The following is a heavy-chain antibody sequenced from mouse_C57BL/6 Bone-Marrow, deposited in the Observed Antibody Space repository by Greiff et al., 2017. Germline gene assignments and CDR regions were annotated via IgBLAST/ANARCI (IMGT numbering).Heavy chain of an antibody. Sequence: QVQLQQPGAELVKPGASVKLSCKASGYTFTNYWMHWVKQRPGQGLEWIGMMHPNGGSPDYNEKFKSAATLSVDKSSRTAYMELSSLTSENSAVYYCSRSYDYDDYTMGYWGQGTSVTVSS. V-gene: IGHV1-64*01. CDR3: SRSYDYDDYTMGY. CDR1: GYTFTNYW. J-gene: IGHJ4*01. CDR2: MHPNGGSP. D-gene: IGHD2-4*01.